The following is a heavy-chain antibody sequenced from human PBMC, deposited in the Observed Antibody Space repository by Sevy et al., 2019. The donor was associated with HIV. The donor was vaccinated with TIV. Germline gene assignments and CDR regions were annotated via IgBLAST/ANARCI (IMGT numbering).Heavy chain of an antibody. J-gene: IGHJ4*02. CDR2: IKGKIYDGTI. D-gene: IGHD6-13*01. Sequence: GGSLRLSCAASGFTFSNAWMSWVRQAPGKGLEWVGRIKGKIYDGTIDYAEPVKGRFSISRDDSKNTLYLKMNSLKTEDTAVYYCTTASWSKEDYYNYWGQGTLVTVSS. V-gene: IGHV3-15*01. CDR3: TTASWSKEDYYNY. CDR1: GFTFSNAW.